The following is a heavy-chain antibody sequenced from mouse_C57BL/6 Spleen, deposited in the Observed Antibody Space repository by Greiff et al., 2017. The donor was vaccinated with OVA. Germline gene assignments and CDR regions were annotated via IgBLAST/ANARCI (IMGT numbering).Heavy chain of an antibody. D-gene: IGHD4-1*01. V-gene: IGHV1-15*01. Sequence: QVQLQQSGAELVRPGASVTLSCKASGYTFTDYEMHWVKQTPVHGLEWIGAIDPETGGTAYNQKFKGKAILTADKSASTAYMELRSLTSEDSAVYYCTRTSWGYVDVWGTGTTVTVSS. CDR3: TRTSWGYVDV. CDR1: GYTFTDYE. CDR2: IDPETGGT. J-gene: IGHJ1*03.